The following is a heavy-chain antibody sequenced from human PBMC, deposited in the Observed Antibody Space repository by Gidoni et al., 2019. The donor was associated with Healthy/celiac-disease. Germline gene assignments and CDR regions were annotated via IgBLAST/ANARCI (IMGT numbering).Heavy chain of an antibody. J-gene: IGHJ5*02. D-gene: IGHD4-17*01. CDR3: ARGNAVTTWNWFDP. CDR1: GGSISSGGYS. V-gene: IGHV4-31*03. CDR2: SYYSGGT. Sequence: QVQLQESGPGLVKPSPTLSLTCPVPGGSISSGGYSWSWVRHHPGKGLEWIGYSYYSGGTYYNPSVKSRVTISVDTSKNQFSLKLSSVTAADTAVYYCARGNAVTTWNWFDPWGQGTLVTVSS.